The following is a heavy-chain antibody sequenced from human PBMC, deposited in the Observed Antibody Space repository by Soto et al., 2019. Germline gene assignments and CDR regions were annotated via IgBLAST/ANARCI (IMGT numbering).Heavy chain of an antibody. Sequence: LSLTCTVSGGSISSGGYYWSWIRQHPGKGLEWIGYIYYSGSTYYNPSLKSRVTISVDTSKNQFSLKLSSVTAADTAVYYCARRAVRGVIIKDYGMDVWGQGTTVTVSS. V-gene: IGHV4-31*03. CDR1: GGSISSGGYY. D-gene: IGHD3-10*01. CDR2: IYYSGST. J-gene: IGHJ6*02. CDR3: ARRAVRGVIIKDYGMDV.